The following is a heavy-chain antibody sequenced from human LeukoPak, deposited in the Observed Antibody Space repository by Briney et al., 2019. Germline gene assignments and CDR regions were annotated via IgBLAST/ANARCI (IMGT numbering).Heavy chain of an antibody. CDR3: ARGAAAASETFDI. CDR1: GYTFTSYY. J-gene: IGHJ3*02. V-gene: IGHV1-2*06. CDR2: INPNSGGT. D-gene: IGHD6-13*01. Sequence: GASVKASCKASGYTFTSYYMHWVRQAPGQGLEWMGRINPNSGGTNYAQKFLGRVTMTRDTSISTAYMELSSLRSDDTAVYYCARGAAAASETFDIWGQGTMVTLSS.